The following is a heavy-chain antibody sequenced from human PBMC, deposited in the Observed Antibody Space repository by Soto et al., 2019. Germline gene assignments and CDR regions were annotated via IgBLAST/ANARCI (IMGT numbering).Heavy chain of an antibody. CDR2: IYYSGST. CDR1: GGSINSGDYY. D-gene: IGHD2-15*01. V-gene: IGHV4-30-4*01. Sequence: PSETLSFTCTVSGGSINSGDYYWNWIRQPPGKGLEWMGYIYYSGSTYYNPSLKSRLTIPVNTSKNHFSLKLSSMTPAETAFYYCATFPVYSEKTTPRSYYYYGMDVWGKGTTVTVSS. CDR3: ATFPVYSEKTTPRSYYYYGMDV. J-gene: IGHJ6*04.